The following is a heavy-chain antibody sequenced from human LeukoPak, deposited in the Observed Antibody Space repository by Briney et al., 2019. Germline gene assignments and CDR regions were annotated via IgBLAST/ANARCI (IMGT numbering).Heavy chain of an antibody. CDR3: AGPSGVILTGHDAFDI. CDR1: GSIFTSYW. J-gene: IGHJ3*02. V-gene: IGHV5-51*01. Sequence: RGESLQISCQGSGSIFTSYWIGWGRPVPGKGLEWMGIIYPGDSDTRYSPSFQGQVTISADKSISTAYLQWSSLKASDTAMYYCAGPSGVILTGHDAFDIWGQGTMVTVSS. CDR2: IYPGDSDT. D-gene: IGHD3-9*01.